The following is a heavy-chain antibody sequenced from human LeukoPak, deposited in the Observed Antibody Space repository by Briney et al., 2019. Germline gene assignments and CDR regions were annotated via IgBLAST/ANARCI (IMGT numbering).Heavy chain of an antibody. CDR3: ARGVLYGDYDY. Sequence: PSETLSLTCTVSGGSISSYYWSWIRQPPGKGLEWIGYIYYSGSTNYNPSLKSRVTISVDTSKNQFSLKLSSVTAADTAVYYCARGVLYGDYDYWGQGTLVTVSS. V-gene: IGHV4-59*01. CDR2: IYYSGST. J-gene: IGHJ4*02. CDR1: GGSISSYY. D-gene: IGHD4-17*01.